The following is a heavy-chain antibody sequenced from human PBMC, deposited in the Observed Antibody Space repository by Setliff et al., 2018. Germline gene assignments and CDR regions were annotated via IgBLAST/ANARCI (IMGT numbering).Heavy chain of an antibody. CDR2: IYIGGSA. V-gene: IGHV4-4*07. Sequence: ASETLSLTCTVSGGSISSYYWSWIRQPAGKGLEWIGHIYIGGSANYNPSLETRVTISLDTSKNQFSLKVSSVTAADTAVYYCARSFSRREKFLLDYWGQGALVTVSS. CDR1: GGSISSYY. CDR3: ARSFSRREKFLLDY. J-gene: IGHJ4*02.